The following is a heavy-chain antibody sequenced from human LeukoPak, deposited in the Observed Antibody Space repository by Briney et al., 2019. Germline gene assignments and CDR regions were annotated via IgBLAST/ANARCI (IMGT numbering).Heavy chain of an antibody. CDR2: IYYSRNT. V-gene: IGHV4-39*01. CDR3: VKSPRGVPAP. D-gene: IGHD2-2*01. Sequence: SETLSLTCTVPGGSISSSTYYWGWIRQPPGKGLEWIGSIYYSRNTFYNPSLKSRVTISVDTSKNQFSLKVTSVTAADTAVYYCVKSPRGVPAPWGQGTLVTVSS. J-gene: IGHJ5*02. CDR1: GGSISSSTYY.